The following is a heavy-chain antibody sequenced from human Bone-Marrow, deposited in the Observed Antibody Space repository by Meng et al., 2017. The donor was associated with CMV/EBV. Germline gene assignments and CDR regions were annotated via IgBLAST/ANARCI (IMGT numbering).Heavy chain of an antibody. CDR1: GGSISSYY. V-gene: IGHV4-59*01. CDR2: IYYSGST. Sequence: SETLSLTCTVSGGSISSYYWSWIRQPPGKGLEWIGYIYYSGSTNYNPSLKSRVTISVDTSKNQFSLKLSSVTAADTAVYYCARWGSGYPDAFDICGQGTMVTASS. D-gene: IGHD3-22*01. CDR3: ARWGSGYPDAFDI. J-gene: IGHJ3*02.